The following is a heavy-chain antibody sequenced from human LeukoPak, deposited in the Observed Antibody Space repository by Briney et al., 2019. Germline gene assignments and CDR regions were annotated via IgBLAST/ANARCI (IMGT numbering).Heavy chain of an antibody. CDR1: GFTLSSYG. J-gene: IGHJ4*02. V-gene: IGHV3-30*18. Sequence: GGSLRLSCAASGFTLSSYGMHWVRQAPGKGLEWVAIISYDGSNKYYADSVKGRFTISRDNSKNTLYLQMNSLRPEDTAVYYCAKDPLCSSTSCYGSGYFDSWGQGTLVTVSS. CDR3: AKDPLCSSTSCYGSGYFDS. D-gene: IGHD2-2*01. CDR2: ISYDGSNK.